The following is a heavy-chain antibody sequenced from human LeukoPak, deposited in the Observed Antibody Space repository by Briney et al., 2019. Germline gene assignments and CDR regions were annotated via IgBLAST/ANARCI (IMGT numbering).Heavy chain of an antibody. Sequence: ASVKASCKASGGTFSSYAISWVRQAPGQGLEWMGGIIPIFGTANYAQKFQGRVTITTDESTSTAYMELSSLRSEDTAVYYCATIVGATTRAFDYWGQGTLVTVSS. CDR3: ATIVGATTRAFDY. CDR1: GGTFSSYA. V-gene: IGHV1-69*05. J-gene: IGHJ4*02. CDR2: IIPIFGTA. D-gene: IGHD1-26*01.